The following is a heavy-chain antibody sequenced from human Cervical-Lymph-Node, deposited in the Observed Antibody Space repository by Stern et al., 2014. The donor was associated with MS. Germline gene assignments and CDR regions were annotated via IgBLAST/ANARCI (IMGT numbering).Heavy chain of an antibody. V-gene: IGHV2-5*02. D-gene: IGHD4-17*01. CDR2: IYGDDNK. J-gene: IGHJ4*02. CDR1: GFSLSNSGVA. Sequence: QVTLKESGPALVKPTQTLTLTCSFAGFSLSNSGVAVGWLRQPPGKALEWLGVIYGDDNKRYSPSLKSRLTITKDTSKNEVVLTMTNMDPVDTATYYCAHRRYGDLNYWGQGTLVTVSS. CDR3: AHRRYGDLNY.